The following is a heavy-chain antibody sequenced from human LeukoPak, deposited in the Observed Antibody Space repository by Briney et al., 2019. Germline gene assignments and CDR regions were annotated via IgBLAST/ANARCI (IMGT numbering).Heavy chain of an antibody. D-gene: IGHD6-19*01. Sequence: SVKVSCKASGGTFSSYAISWVRQAPGQGLEWMGGIIPIFGTANHAQKFQGRVTITADESTSTAYMELSSLRSEDTAVYYCAREPGAVAGINEAESYLDYWGQGTLVTVSS. CDR2: IIPIFGTA. CDR3: AREPGAVAGINEAESYLDY. CDR1: GGTFSSYA. V-gene: IGHV1-69*13. J-gene: IGHJ4*02.